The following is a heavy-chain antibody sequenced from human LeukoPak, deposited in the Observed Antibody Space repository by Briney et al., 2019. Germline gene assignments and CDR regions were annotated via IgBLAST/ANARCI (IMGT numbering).Heavy chain of an antibody. CDR2: ISGSGGST. CDR3: AKGGDIVVVVAAVSGFDY. V-gene: IGHV3-23*01. J-gene: IGHJ4*02. Sequence: GGSLRLSCAASGFTFSSYAMSWVRQAPGKGLEWVSAISGSGGSTYYADSVKGRFTISRDNSKNTLYLQMNSLRAEGTAVYYCAKGGDIVVVVAAVSGFDYWGQGTLVTVSS. D-gene: IGHD2-15*01. CDR1: GFTFSSYA.